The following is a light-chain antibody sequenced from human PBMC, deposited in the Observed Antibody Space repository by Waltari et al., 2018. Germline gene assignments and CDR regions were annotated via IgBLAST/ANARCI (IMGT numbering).Light chain of an antibody. CDR3: SSYTSSSTWV. V-gene: IGLV2-14*01. J-gene: IGLJ3*02. CDR1: SSDIGVYNY. CDR2: EVS. Sequence: QSALTQPASVSGSPGQSISISCTGTSSDIGVYNYVSWYQQHQGKAPKLMIYEVSNRPSGVSNRFSGSKSDNTASLTISGLQAEDEADCYCSSYTSSSTWVFGGGTKLTVL.